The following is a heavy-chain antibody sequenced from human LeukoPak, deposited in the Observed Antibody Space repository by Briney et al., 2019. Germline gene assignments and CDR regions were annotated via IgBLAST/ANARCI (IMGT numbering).Heavy chain of an antibody. J-gene: IGHJ4*02. D-gene: IGHD3-22*01. Sequence: PSETLSLTCTVSGGSISNYYWSWIRQPAGKGLEWIGRFYSRGTTNYNPSLRSRVSLSGDESKSQLSLKVYSVTAADTAVYYCVRDEVLSGYPDYWGQGTLVTVSS. V-gene: IGHV4-4*07. CDR1: GGSISNYY. CDR2: FYSRGTT. CDR3: VRDEVLSGYPDY.